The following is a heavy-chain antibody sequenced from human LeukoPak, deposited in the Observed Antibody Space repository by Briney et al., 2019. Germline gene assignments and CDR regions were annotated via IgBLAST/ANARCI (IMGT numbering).Heavy chain of an antibody. CDR1: GGSISSYY. J-gene: IGHJ4*02. Sequence: KASEILSLTCTVSGGSISSYYWSWIRQPPGKGLEWIGYIYYSGSTNSNPSLKSRVTISVDTSKNQFSLKLSSVTAADTAVYYCARHRGYSGYVDYWGQGTLVTVSS. CDR3: ARHRGYSGYVDY. CDR2: IYYSGST. V-gene: IGHV4-59*08. D-gene: IGHD5-12*01.